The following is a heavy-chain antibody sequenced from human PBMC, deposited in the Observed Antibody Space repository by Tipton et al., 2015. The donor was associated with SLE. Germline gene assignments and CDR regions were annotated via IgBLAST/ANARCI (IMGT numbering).Heavy chain of an antibody. CDR3: AREHVLLDAFDI. CDR2: IRYDGSNK. V-gene: IGHV3-30*02. J-gene: IGHJ3*02. CDR1: GFTFSSYG. Sequence: SGFTFSSYGMHWVRQAPGKGLEWVAFIRYDGSNKYYADPVKGRFTISRDNSKNTLYLQMNSLRAEDTAVYYCAREHVLLDAFDIWGQGTMVTVSS. D-gene: IGHD3-10*01.